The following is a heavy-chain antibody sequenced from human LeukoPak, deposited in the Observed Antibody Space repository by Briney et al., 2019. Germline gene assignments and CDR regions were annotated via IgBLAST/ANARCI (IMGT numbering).Heavy chain of an antibody. CDR2: IYSGGRT. CDR1: GFTVSSNY. J-gene: IGHJ4*02. V-gene: IGHV3-66*01. D-gene: IGHD3-10*01. Sequence: GGSLPLSCAASGFTVSSNYMSWVRQAPGRGLEWVSVIYSGGRTYYADSVKGRFTISRDNSKNTLFLQMNSLRAGDTAVYYCARGTVTMVDYWGQGTLVTLSS. CDR3: ARGTVTMVDY.